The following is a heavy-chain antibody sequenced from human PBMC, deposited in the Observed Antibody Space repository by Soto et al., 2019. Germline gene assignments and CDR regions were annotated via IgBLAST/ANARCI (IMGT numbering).Heavy chain of an antibody. J-gene: IGHJ4*02. V-gene: IGHV1-69*01. CDR2: IIPIFGTA. Sequence: QVQLGQSGAEVKKPGSSVKVSCKASGGTFSSYAISWVRQAPGQGLEWMGGIIPIFGTANYAQKVQGRVKITADEYTSTAYMELSSLGAEDTAVYCCASYGRDGYNGPYFEYWGQGTLVTVSS. CDR3: ASYGRDGYNGPYFEY. D-gene: IGHD5-12*01. CDR1: GGTFSSYA.